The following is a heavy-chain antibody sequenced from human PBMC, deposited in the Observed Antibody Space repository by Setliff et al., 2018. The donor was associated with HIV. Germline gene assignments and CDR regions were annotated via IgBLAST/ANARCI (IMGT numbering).Heavy chain of an antibody. V-gene: IGHV1-18*01. Sequence: VASVKVSCKASGYTFSNYGISWVRQAPGQGPEWMGWISAYNGNTNYAQKFQDRVTFTTDTSTSTAYMDLRNLTSDDTAMYYCARALSGYNSGWFPYWGQGTLVTVSS. CDR1: GYTFSNYG. D-gene: IGHD6-19*01. J-gene: IGHJ4*02. CDR2: ISAYNGNT. CDR3: ARALSGYNSGWFPY.